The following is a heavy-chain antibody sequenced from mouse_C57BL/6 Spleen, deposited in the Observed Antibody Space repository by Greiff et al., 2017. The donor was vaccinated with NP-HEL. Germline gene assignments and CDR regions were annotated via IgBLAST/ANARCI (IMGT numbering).Heavy chain of an antibody. V-gene: IGHV1-39*01. CDR1: GYSFTDYN. CDR3: AQGGFITTVDWYFDV. J-gene: IGHJ1*03. Sequence: EVQLVESGPELVKPGASVKISCKASGYSFTDYNMNWVKQSNGKSLEWIGVINPNYGTTSYNQKFKGKATLTVDQSSSTAYMQLNSLTSEDSAVYYCAQGGFITTVDWYFDVWGTGTTVTVSS. D-gene: IGHD1-1*01. CDR2: INPNYGTT.